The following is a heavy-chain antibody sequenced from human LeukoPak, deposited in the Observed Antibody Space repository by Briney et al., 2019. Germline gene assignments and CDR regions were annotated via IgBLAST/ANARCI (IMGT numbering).Heavy chain of an antibody. Sequence: GGSLRLSCAASGFTFSGYSMNWVRQAPGKGLEWVSYISSSSSTIYYADSVKGRFTISRDNAKNSAYLQMNSLRDEDTAVYYCARAAVGATTRSDYWGQGTLVTVSS. CDR2: ISSSSSTI. CDR3: ARAAVGATTRSDY. V-gene: IGHV3-48*02. D-gene: IGHD1-26*01. J-gene: IGHJ4*02. CDR1: GFTFSGYS.